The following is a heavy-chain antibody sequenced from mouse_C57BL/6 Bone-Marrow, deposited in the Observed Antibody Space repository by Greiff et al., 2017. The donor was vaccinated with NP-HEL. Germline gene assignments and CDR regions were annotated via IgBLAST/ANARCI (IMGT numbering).Heavy chain of an antibody. CDR2: IDPENGDT. V-gene: IGHV14-4*01. J-gene: IGHJ3*01. CDR3: TTSLTGTFAY. D-gene: IGHD4-1*01. Sequence: VQLQQSGAELVRPGASVKLSCTASGFNIKADYMHWVKQRPEQGLEWIGWIDPENGDTEYASKFQGTATITADTSSNTAYLQLSSLTSEDTAVYYCTTSLTGTFAYWGQGTLVTVSA. CDR1: GFNIKADY.